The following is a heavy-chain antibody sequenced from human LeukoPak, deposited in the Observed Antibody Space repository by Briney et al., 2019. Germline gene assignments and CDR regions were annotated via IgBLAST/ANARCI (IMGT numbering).Heavy chain of an antibody. CDR2: IKQDGSEK. D-gene: IGHD4/OR15-4a*01. Sequence: GGSLRLSCAASGFTFSSYWMSWVRQAPGKGLEWVANIKQDGSEKYYVDSVKGRFTISRDNAKNSLYLQMNSLRAEDTAVYYCARDANPPRRAFDIWGQGTMVTVSS. J-gene: IGHJ3*02. CDR3: ARDANPPRRAFDI. V-gene: IGHV3-7*01. CDR1: GFTFSSYW.